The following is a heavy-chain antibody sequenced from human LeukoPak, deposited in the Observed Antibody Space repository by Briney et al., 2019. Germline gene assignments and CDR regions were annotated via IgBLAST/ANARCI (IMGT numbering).Heavy chain of an antibody. V-gene: IGHV1-24*01. J-gene: IGHJ4*02. Sequence: ASVKVSCKVSGYTLTELSMHWVRQAPGKGLEWMGGFDPEDGETIYAQKFQGRVTMTEDTSTDTAYMELSSLRSEDTAVYYCATFTNSGWYRHFDYRGQGTLVTVSS. CDR1: GYTLTELS. D-gene: IGHD6-19*01. CDR3: ATFTNSGWYRHFDY. CDR2: FDPEDGET.